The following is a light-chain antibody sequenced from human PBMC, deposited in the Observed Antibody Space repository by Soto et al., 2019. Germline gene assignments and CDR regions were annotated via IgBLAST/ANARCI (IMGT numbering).Light chain of an antibody. V-gene: IGKV4-1*01. CDR3: QQYFKSPWT. Sequence: DIVMTQSPDSLAVSLGERATINCKSSQTVLANSNNMNYLAWYQQKPGQPPKLVIYWASTQESGVPERFSGSESGTDFTFTISRLQPEDVAMYYCQQYFKSPWTFGQGTKVEIK. CDR1: QTVLANSNNMNY. CDR2: WAS. J-gene: IGKJ1*01.